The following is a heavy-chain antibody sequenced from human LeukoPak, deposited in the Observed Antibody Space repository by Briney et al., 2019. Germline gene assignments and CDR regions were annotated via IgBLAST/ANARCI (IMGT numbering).Heavy chain of an antibody. CDR3: ASIAAAGTFLTL. J-gene: IGHJ4*02. D-gene: IGHD6-13*01. V-gene: IGHV3-23*01. Sequence: GGSLRLSCAASGFTFSSYGMSWVRQAPGKGLEWVSAISGSGGSTYYADSVKGRFTISRDNAKNSVYLQMHNLRAEDTAVYYCASIAAAGTFLTLWGQGTLVTVSS. CDR1: GFTFSSYG. CDR2: ISGSGGST.